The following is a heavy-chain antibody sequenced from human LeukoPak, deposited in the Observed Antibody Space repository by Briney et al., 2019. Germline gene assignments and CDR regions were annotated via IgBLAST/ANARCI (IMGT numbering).Heavy chain of an antibody. J-gene: IGHJ4*02. CDR3: AKPTSVFWSGYQY. Sequence: SCKASGYTFTAYYMHWVRQAPGKGLEWVAFIRYDGSNKYYADSVKGRFTISRDNSKNTLYLQMNSLRAEDTAVYYCAKPTSVFWSGYQYWGQGTLVTVSS. CDR1: GYTFTAYY. CDR2: IRYDGSNK. V-gene: IGHV3-30*02. D-gene: IGHD3-3*01.